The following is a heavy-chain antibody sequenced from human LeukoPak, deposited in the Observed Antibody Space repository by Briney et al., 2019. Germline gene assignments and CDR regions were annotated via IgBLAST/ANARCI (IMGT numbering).Heavy chain of an antibody. CDR2: IIPIFGTA. V-gene: IGHV1-69*13. CDR3: AAVKATMIAMYYFDY. CDR1: GGTFSSYA. D-gene: IGHD3-22*01. J-gene: IGHJ4*02. Sequence: ASVKVSCKASGGTFSSYAISWVRQAPGQGLEWMGGIIPIFGTANYAQKFQGRVTITADESTSTAYMELSSLRSEDTAVYYCAAVKATMIAMYYFDYWGQGTLVTVSS.